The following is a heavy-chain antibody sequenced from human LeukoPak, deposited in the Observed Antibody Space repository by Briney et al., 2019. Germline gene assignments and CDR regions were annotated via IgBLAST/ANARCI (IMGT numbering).Heavy chain of an antibody. V-gene: IGHV3-30*03. CDR1: GFTFSNYG. CDR3: ARDRYNWNDGILHY. J-gene: IGHJ4*02. CDR2: ISYDGSNK. D-gene: IGHD1-20*01. Sequence: GGSLRLSCEASGFTFSNYGLSWVRQAPGKGLEWVAVISYDGSNKYYADSVKGRFTISRDNSKNTLYLQMNSLRAEDTAVYYCARDRYNWNDGILHYWGQGTLVTVSS.